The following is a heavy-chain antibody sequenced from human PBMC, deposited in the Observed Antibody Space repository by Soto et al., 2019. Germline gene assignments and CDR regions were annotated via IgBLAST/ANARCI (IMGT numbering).Heavy chain of an antibody. CDR1: GASVTSFY. V-gene: IGHV4-59*08. CDR2: ISDSGST. D-gene: IGHD2-8*01. J-gene: IGHJ4*02. Sequence: SETLSLTCTVSGASVTSFYWSWIRQAPGKGLEWIGYISDSGSTNYSPSLGSRVTISVDTSKNQFSLRLTSVTAADPAVYYCARRNGIDFWGQGTLVTVSS. CDR3: ARRNGIDF.